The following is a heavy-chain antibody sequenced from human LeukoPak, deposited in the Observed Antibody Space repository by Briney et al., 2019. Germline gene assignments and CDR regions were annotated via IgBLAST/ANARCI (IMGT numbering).Heavy chain of an antibody. D-gene: IGHD1-26*01. CDR1: GFTFSSYS. V-gene: IGHV3-21*04. CDR2: ISSSSSYI. CDR3: AKDRSREFDY. Sequence: GGSLRLSCAASGFTFSSYSMNWVRQAPGKGLEWVPSISSSSSYIYYADSVKGRFTISRDNSKNTLYLQMNSLRAEDTAVYHCAKDRSREFDYWGQGTLVTVSS. J-gene: IGHJ4*02.